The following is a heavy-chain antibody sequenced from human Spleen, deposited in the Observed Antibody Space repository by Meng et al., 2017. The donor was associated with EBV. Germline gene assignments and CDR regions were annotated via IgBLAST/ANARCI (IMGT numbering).Heavy chain of an antibody. CDR2: INPQSGGT. V-gene: IGHV1-2*06. D-gene: IGHD6-19*01. CDR3: AGGWAPDY. CDR1: GYNFRNYY. J-gene: IGHJ4*02. Sequence: VGLAESGAAVKKPGASVKVSCKASGYNFRNYYMHWVRQAPGQGLEYMGRINPQSGGTSYVQKFQGRVTMTRDTSISTAYMELSSLTFDDTAMYFCAGGWAPDYWGQGTLVTVSS.